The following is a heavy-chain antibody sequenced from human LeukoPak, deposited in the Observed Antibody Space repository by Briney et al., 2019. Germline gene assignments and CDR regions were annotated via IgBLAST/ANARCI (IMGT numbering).Heavy chain of an antibody. J-gene: IGHJ6*04. CDR1: GFTFSNYG. V-gene: IGHV3-30*02. CDR2: IRFDGTNK. D-gene: IGHD3-16*02. CDR3: ASRTVKDV. Sequence: GGSLRLSCAASGFTFSNYGMHWVRQAPGKGLEWVAFIRFDGTNKFYADSVKGRFTISRDNSQNTVSLQMNSLRAEDTALYYFASRTVKDVWGKGTTVTISS.